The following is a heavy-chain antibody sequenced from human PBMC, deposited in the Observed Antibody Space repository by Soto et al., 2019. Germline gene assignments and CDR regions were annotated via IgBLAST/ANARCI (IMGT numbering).Heavy chain of an antibody. CDR1: GYSFTSYA. V-gene: IGHV1-3*01. CDR3: ARLETGRVVTRPNGFDP. J-gene: IGHJ5*02. CDR2: INAGNGYT. D-gene: IGHD2-21*02. Sequence: QVQLVQSGAEVKKPGASVKVSCKASGYSFTSYAIHWVRQAPGQSLEWVGWINAGNGYTKYSQKFQGRVTITRDTSXSXAYMEVSSLRSEDTAVYYCARLETGRVVTRPNGFDPWGQGTLVTVSS.